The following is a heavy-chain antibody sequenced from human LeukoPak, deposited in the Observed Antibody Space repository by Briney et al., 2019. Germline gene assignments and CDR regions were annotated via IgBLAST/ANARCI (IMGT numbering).Heavy chain of an antibody. D-gene: IGHD6-13*01. CDR2: ISGSGGST. J-gene: IGHJ4*02. CDR3: AKDAPRYSSSWYGNFDY. Sequence: GGSLRLFCAASGFTFSSYAMSWVRQAPGKGLEWVSAISGSGGSTYYADSVKGRFTISRDNSKNTLYLQMNSLRAEDTAVYYCAKDAPRYSSSWYGNFDYWGQGTLVTVSS. V-gene: IGHV3-23*01. CDR1: GFTFSSYA.